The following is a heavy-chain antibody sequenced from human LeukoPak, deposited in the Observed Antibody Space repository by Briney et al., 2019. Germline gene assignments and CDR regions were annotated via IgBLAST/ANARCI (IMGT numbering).Heavy chain of an antibody. CDR2: IKPDGGET. Sequence: GGSLRLSCAASGFTFSNYGIHWVRQAPGKGLEWVANIKPDGGETYYVDSVKGRFTISRDNAKSSLYLQMNSLRAEDTAVYYCARDYNLGQGTLVTVSS. J-gene: IGHJ4*02. V-gene: IGHV3-7*01. CDR1: GFTFSNYG. CDR3: ARDYN.